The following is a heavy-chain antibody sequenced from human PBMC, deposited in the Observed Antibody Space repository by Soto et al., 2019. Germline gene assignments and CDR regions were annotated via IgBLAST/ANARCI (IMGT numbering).Heavy chain of an antibody. CDR2: VSDSGAKT. J-gene: IGHJ4*02. V-gene: IGHV3-23*01. CDR1: GFTFRTNP. CDR3: AKDFQFGGSGTGYFDN. Sequence: QLGGSLRLSCVASGFTFRTNPMSWVRQAPGKGLEWVSGVSDSGAKTYYADSVKGRFTVSRDNSKNTLYLEMKSLRAEDTAVYYCAKDFQFGGSGTGYFDNWGQGTLVTVSS. D-gene: IGHD3-10*01.